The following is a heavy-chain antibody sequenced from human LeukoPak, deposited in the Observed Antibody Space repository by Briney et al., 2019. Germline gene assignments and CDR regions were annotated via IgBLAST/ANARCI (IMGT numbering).Heavy chain of an antibody. D-gene: IGHD4-11*01. CDR3: ATDSNYENYYYYMDV. CDR2: INHSGST. Sequence: PSETLSLTCAVYGGSFSGYYWSWIRQPPGEGLEWIGEINHSGSTNYNPSLKSRVTISVDTSKNQFSLKLSSVTAADTAVYYCATDSNYENYYYYMDVWGKGTTVTISS. CDR1: GGSFSGYY. J-gene: IGHJ6*03. V-gene: IGHV4-34*01.